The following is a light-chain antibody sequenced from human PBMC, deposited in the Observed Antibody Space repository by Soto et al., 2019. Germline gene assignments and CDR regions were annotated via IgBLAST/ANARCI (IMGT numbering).Light chain of an antibody. V-gene: IGLV2-14*03. CDR1: SSDVGGSNY. CDR2: DVS. J-gene: IGLJ2*01. Sequence: QSALTQPASVSGSPGQSITISCSGTSSDVGGSNYVSWYQQHPGEAPKLIIYDVSYRPSGVSNRFSGSKSGNTASLTISGLQAEDEAHYFCSSYTSSAPGVLFGGGTKVTVL. CDR3: SSYTSSAPGVL.